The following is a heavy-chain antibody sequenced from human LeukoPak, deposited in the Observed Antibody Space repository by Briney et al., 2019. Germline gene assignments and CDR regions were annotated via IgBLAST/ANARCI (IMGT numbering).Heavy chain of an antibody. J-gene: IGHJ4*02. CDR3: VGGDCSSTSCYGFSNPFDY. D-gene: IGHD2-2*01. Sequence: SETLSLTCTVSGGSISSYYWSWIRQPPGKGLEWIGYIYYSGSTNYNPSLKSRVTISVDTSKNQFSLKLSSVTAADTAVYYCVGGDCSSTSCYGFSNPFDYWGQGTLVTVSS. CDR1: GGSISSYY. V-gene: IGHV4-59*12. CDR2: IYYSGST.